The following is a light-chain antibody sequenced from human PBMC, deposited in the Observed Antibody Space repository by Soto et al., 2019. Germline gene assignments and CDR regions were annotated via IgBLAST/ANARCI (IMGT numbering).Light chain of an antibody. J-gene: IGLJ1*01. CDR2: EVT. Sequence: QSALPQPASVSGSPGQSLTISCTGTSSDVGNYNLVSWYQQHPGKAPKLMIYEVTKRPSGVSNRFSGSRSGNTASLTISGLEAEDEADYYCCSYAGSSTYVFGTGTKVTVL. V-gene: IGLV2-23*02. CDR3: CSYAGSSTYV. CDR1: SSDVGNYNL.